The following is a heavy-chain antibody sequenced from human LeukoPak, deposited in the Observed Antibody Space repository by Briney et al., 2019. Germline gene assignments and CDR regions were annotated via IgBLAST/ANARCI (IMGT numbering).Heavy chain of an antibody. D-gene: IGHD6-19*01. CDR1: GFTFSSYS. CDR3: ARDDSGWYDY. Sequence: GGSLRLSCAASGFTFSSYSMNWVRQAPGKGPEWVSSISSSSYIYYADSVKGRFTISRDNAKNSLYLQMNSLRAEDTAAYYCARDDSGWYDYWGQGTLSPSPQ. J-gene: IGHJ4*02. CDR2: ISSSSYI. V-gene: IGHV3-21*01.